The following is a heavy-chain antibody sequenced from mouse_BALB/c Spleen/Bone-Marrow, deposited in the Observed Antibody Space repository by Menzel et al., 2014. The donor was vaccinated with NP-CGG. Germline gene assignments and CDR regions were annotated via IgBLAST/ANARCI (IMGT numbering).Heavy chain of an antibody. Sequence: EVKVVESGGGLVKSGGSLKLSCAASGFTFSNYGMSWVRQTPEKRLEWVATISGGGSYTFYYDSVKGRFTFSRDNAKNNLYLQLSSLRSEDTALYYCARHAYYDQTEVSFVYWGQGTLVTVSA. CDR2: ISGGGSYT. V-gene: IGHV5-9-2*01. CDR3: ARHAYYDQTEVSFVY. D-gene: IGHD2-4*01. CDR1: GFTFSNYG. J-gene: IGHJ3*01.